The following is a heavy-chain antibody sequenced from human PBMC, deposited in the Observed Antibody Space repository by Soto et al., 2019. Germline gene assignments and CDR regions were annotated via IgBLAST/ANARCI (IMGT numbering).Heavy chain of an antibody. CDR3: ARGPSGDKVDY. CDR1: GGSINNNGYF. J-gene: IGHJ4*02. Sequence: QVQLQESGPGVVEPSQTLSLTCTVSGGSINNNGYFWSWIRQPPGSGLEWIGHIYNSGSTYSNPSLNSRLTKPVDTSKNQFSLKLSSVTAADTAVYYCARGPSGDKVDYWGQGTLVTVSS. V-gene: IGHV4-30-4*01. CDR2: IYNSGST. D-gene: IGHD1-26*01.